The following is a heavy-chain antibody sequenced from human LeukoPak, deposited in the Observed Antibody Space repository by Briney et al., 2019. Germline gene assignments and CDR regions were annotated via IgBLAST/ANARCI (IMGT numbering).Heavy chain of an antibody. D-gene: IGHD2-2*02. Sequence: SETLSLTCTVSGGSISSGDYYWSWIRQPPGKGLEWIGYIYYSGSTYYNPSLKSRVTISVDTSKNQFSLKLSSVTAADTAVYYCARAYCSSTSCYTDYHYMDVWGKGTTVTVSS. CDR2: IYYSGST. V-gene: IGHV4-30-4*08. CDR3: ARAYCSSTSCYTDYHYMDV. CDR1: GGSISSGDYY. J-gene: IGHJ6*03.